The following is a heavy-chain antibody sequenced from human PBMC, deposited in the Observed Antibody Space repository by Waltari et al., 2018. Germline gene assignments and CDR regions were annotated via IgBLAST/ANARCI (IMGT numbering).Heavy chain of an antibody. CDR3: ASTGYSSGWLPQVDY. J-gene: IGHJ4*02. D-gene: IGHD6-19*01. V-gene: IGHV1-69*08. Sequence: QVQLVQSGAEVKKPGSSVKVSCKASGGTFSSYAISWVRQAPGQGLEWMGRILPIFGTANYAQKFQGRVTITADKSTSTAYMELSSLRSEDTAVYYCASTGYSSGWLPQVDYWGQGTLVTVSS. CDR2: ILPIFGTA. CDR1: GGTFSSYA.